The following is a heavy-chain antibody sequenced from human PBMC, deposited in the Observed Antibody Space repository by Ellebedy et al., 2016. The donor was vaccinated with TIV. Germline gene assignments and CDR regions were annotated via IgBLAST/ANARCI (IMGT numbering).Heavy chain of an antibody. D-gene: IGHD6-6*01. CDR1: GYTVTSYA. J-gene: IGHJ5*02. CDR3: ARVRAGSRSSLEFFWFDP. CDR2: INTNTGNP. Sequence: AASVKVSCKASGYTVTSYAMIWVRQAPGQGLEWMGWINTNTGNPTYAQGFTGRFVFSLDTSVSTAYLQISSLKAEDTAVYYCARVRAGSRSSLEFFWFDPWGQGTLVTVSS. V-gene: IGHV7-4-1*02.